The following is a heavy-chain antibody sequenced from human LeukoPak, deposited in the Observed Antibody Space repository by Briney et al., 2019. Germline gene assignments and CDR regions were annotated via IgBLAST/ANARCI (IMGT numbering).Heavy chain of an antibody. D-gene: IGHD1-26*01. V-gene: IGHV3-21*01. CDR3: ARENKWELAHFDY. Sequence: GGSLRLSCATSGFTFSNYNMNWVRQAPGKGLEWVSSISSSSSYIYYADSVKGRFTISRDNAKNSLYLQMNSLRAEDTAVYYCARENKWELAHFDYWGQGTLVTVSS. J-gene: IGHJ4*02. CDR2: ISSSSSYI. CDR1: GFTFSNYN.